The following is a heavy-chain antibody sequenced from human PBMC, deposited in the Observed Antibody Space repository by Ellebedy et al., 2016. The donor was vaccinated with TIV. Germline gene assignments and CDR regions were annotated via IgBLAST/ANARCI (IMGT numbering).Heavy chain of an antibody. J-gene: IGHJ4*02. CDR3: ARDSLISSAGQDDY. CDR1: GFTFSNYW. Sequence: GGSLRLXXVVSGFTFSNYWMSWVRQAPGKGLEWLANIKPDGSGRYYVDSLKGRFTISRDNSKNSLYLHMNSLRAEDTAVYYCARDSLISSAGQDDYWGQGTLVTVSS. D-gene: IGHD3-16*01. V-gene: IGHV3-7*01. CDR2: IKPDGSGR.